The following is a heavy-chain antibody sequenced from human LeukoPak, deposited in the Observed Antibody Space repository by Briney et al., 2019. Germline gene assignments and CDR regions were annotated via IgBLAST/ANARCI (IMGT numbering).Heavy chain of an antibody. J-gene: IGHJ4*02. CDR2: SRNKANSYTT. CDR3: ARGLDTISK. V-gene: IGHV3-72*01. Sequence: GGSLRLSCAASGFTFSDHYMDWVRQAPGKGLEWVGRSRNKANSYTTEYAASVKGRFIISRDDSKNSLYLQMNSLKTEDTAVYYCARGLDTISKWGQGTLVTVSS. CDR1: GFTFSDHY. D-gene: IGHD3-9*01.